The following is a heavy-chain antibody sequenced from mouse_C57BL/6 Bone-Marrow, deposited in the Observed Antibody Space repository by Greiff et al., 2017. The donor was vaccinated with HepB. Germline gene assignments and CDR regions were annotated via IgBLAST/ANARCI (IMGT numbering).Heavy chain of an antibody. CDR1: GFTFSSYA. D-gene: IGHD2-2*01. Sequence: EVKLVESGGGLVKPGGSLKLSCAASGFTFSSYAMSWVRQTPEKRLEWVATISDGGSTYYPDTMERRFIISRDNTKKTLYLQMSSLRSEDTALYYCARPHGYGKYFDVWGTGTTVTVSS. CDR2: ISDGGST. CDR3: ARPHGYGKYFDV. V-gene: IGHV5-9-2*01. J-gene: IGHJ1*03.